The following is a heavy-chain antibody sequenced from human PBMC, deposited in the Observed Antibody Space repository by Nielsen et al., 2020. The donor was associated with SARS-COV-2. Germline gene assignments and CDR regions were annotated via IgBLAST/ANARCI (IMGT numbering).Heavy chain of an antibody. Sequence: GGSLRLSCAASGFTFSDHYMTWIRQTPGKGLEWVSYITNTDAKYYADSVKGRFTISRDNAQSSLYLHMNSLRAEDTAVYYCARDVSRVDDAFDIWGQGTMVTVSS. CDR3: ARDVSRVDDAFDI. CDR1: GFTFSDHY. D-gene: IGHD2-15*01. CDR2: ITNTDAK. J-gene: IGHJ3*02. V-gene: IGHV3-11*04.